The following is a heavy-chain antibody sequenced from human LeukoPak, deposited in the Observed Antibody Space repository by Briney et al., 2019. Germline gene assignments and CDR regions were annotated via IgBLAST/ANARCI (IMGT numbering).Heavy chain of an antibody. D-gene: IGHD2-2*01. J-gene: IGHJ4*02. V-gene: IGHV3-30*02. CDR2: IQKDGHNK. CDR1: GISITTSG. Sequence: GGSLRLSCAASGISITTSGMHWVRQAPGKGLEWVSFIQKDGHNKDYADSVKGRFTISRDNSKNTLYLQMNSLRAEDTAVYYCATLVVPALTDYWGQGTLVTVSS. CDR3: ATLVVPALTDY.